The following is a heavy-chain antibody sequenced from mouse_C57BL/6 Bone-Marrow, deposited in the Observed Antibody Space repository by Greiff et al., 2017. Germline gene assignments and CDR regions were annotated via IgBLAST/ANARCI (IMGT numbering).Heavy chain of an antibody. V-gene: IGHV5-17*01. CDR2: ISSGSSTI. D-gene: IGHD2-2*01. CDR3: ARPTMVTTKIFAY. Sequence: EVQLVESGGGLVKPGGSLKLSCAASGFTFSDYGMHWVRQAPEKGLEWVAYISSGSSTIYYADTVKGRFTISRDNAKNTLFLQMTSLRSEDTAMYYCARPTMVTTKIFAYRGQGTLVTVSA. J-gene: IGHJ3*01. CDR1: GFTFSDYG.